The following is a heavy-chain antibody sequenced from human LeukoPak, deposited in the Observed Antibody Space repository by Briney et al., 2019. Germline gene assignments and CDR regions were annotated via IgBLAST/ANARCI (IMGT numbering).Heavy chain of an antibody. CDR2: INPNSGGT. Sequence: ASVKVSCKASGYTFTGYYMHWVRQAPGQGLEWMGWINPNSGGTNYAQKFQGRVTMTRDTSISTAYMELSRLRSDDTAVYHCARARGAHGAVAGTWGQGTLVTVSS. CDR1: GYTFTGYY. D-gene: IGHD6-19*01. V-gene: IGHV1-2*02. J-gene: IGHJ4*02. CDR3: ARARGAHGAVAGT.